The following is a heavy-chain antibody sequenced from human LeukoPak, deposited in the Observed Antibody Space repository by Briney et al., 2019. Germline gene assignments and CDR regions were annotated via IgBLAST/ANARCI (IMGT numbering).Heavy chain of an antibody. CDR3: AKRIQSALATGY. D-gene: IGHD5-18*01. J-gene: IGHJ4*02. V-gene: IGHV3-23*01. Sequence: GGSLRLSCAASGFTFSSYGMIWVRQAPGKGLEWVSAISGSCGSTYYADSVKGRFTISRDNSKNTLYLQMNSLRAEDTAVYYCAKRIQSALATGYWGQGTLVTVSS. CDR2: ISGSCGST. CDR1: GFTFSSYG.